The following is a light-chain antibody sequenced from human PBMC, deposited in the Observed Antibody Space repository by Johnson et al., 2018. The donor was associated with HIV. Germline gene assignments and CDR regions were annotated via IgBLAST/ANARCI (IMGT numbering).Light chain of an antibody. Sequence: QSVLTQPHSVSAAPGKKVTISCSGSTSNIGNNYVSWYQQLPGTAPKLLIYDNNKRPSGIPDRFSGSKSGTSATLGITGLQTGDEADYYCGTWDTSLSVGGVFGTVTKVTVL. CDR2: DNN. J-gene: IGLJ1*01. CDR1: TSNIGNNY. CDR3: GTWDTSLSVGGV. V-gene: IGLV1-51*01.